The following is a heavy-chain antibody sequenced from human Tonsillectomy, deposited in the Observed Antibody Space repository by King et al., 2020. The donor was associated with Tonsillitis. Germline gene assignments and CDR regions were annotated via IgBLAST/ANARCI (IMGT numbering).Heavy chain of an antibody. J-gene: IGHJ4*02. CDR2: ISYDGSNK. Sequence: HVQLVESGGGVVQPGRSLRLSCAASGFTFSSYAMHWVRQAPGKGLEWVAVISYDGSNKYYADSVKGRFTISRDNSKNTLYLQMNSLRAEDTAVYYCARDADIVVVEAATGDFDYWGQGTLVTVSS. CDR3: ARDADIVVVEAATGDFDY. CDR1: GFTFSSYA. D-gene: IGHD2-15*01. V-gene: IGHV3-30-3*01.